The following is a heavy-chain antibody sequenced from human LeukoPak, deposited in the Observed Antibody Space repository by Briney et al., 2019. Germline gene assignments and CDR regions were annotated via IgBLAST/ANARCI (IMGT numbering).Heavy chain of an antibody. CDR1: GGSFSGYY. J-gene: IGHJ4*02. Sequence: SETLSLTCAVYGGSFSGYYWSWIRQPPGKGLEWIGEINHSGSTNYNPSFKSRVTISVDTSKNQFSLKLSSVTAADTAVYYCARGSSLRTIFGVVTQTCFDYWGQGTLVTVSS. CDR2: INHSGST. D-gene: IGHD3-3*01. V-gene: IGHV4-34*01. CDR3: ARGSSLRTIFGVVTQTCFDY.